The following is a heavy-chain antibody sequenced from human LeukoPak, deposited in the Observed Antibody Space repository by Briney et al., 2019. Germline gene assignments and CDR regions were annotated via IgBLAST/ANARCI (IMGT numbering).Heavy chain of an antibody. Sequence: GASVKVSCKASGYIFSSYATHWLRQAPGQRPEWMGWINAVNGDTKYSQKFQGRVTITRDTAASTAYMDLYSLTSEDTAVYYCARAWGTSMVPYFDYWGQGTLVTVSS. CDR2: INAVNGDT. CDR1: GYIFSSYA. D-gene: IGHD5-18*01. J-gene: IGHJ4*02. CDR3: ARAWGTSMVPYFDY. V-gene: IGHV1-3*01.